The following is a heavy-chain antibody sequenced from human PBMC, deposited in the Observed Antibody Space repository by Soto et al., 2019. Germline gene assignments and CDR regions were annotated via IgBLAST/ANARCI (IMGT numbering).Heavy chain of an antibody. D-gene: IGHD3-16*01. J-gene: IGHJ2*01. CDR3: AKVAGGLGYFDL. Sequence: EVQLLESGGGLARPGGSLRLSCVASGFIFSDYAMTWIRQAPGKGLEWVATISASGGNIEYTDSLKGRFTISRDNSKKTVSLQINGLTADDTAVHYCAKVAGGLGYFDLWGRGTLVTVSS. CDR1: GFIFSDYA. CDR2: ISASGGNI. V-gene: IGHV3-23*01.